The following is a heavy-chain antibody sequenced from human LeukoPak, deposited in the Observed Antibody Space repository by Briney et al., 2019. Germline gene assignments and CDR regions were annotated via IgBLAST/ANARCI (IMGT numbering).Heavy chain of an antibody. J-gene: IGHJ4*02. V-gene: IGHV3-23*01. CDR2: ISGSGDT. CDR3: AKSNTESQTTVGN. D-gene: IGHD1-14*01. Sequence: PGGSLRLSCAVSGFTYSIYAMSWVRQAPGKGLEGVSTISGSGDTYYVDSVKGRFTISRDNSKNTLYLQMNSLRAEDTAVYYCAKSNTESQTTVGNWGQGTLVSVSS. CDR1: GFTYSIYA.